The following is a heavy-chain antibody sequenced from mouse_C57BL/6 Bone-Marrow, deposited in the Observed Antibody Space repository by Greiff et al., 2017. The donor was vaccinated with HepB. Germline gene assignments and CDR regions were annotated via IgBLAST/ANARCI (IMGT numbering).Heavy chain of an antibody. V-gene: IGHV3-6*01. CDR3: ARVDGYDGFAY. J-gene: IGHJ3*01. D-gene: IGHD2-2*01. CDR1: GYSITSGYY. CDR2: ISYDGSN. Sequence: EVQRVESGPGLVKPSQSLSLTCSVTGYSITSGYYWNWIRQFPGNKLEWMGYISYDGSNNYNPSLKNRISITRDTSKNQFFLKLNSVTTEDTATYYCARVDGYDGFAYWGQGTLVTVSA.